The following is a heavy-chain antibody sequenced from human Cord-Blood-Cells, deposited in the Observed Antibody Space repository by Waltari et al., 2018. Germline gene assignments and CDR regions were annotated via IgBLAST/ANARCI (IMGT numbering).Heavy chain of an antibody. Sequence: QVQLQESGPGLVKPSETLSLTCTVSGGSISSYYWCWIRQPPGKGQEWIGYLYYRGGINCNPALKSRATMTVVTSKNQFSLKLSSVTAADTAVYYCASPSGSGRYYNAFDIWGQGTMVTVSS. V-gene: IGHV4-59*01. CDR2: LYYRGGI. CDR1: GGSISSYY. CDR3: ASPSGSGRYYNAFDI. J-gene: IGHJ3*02. D-gene: IGHD3-10*01.